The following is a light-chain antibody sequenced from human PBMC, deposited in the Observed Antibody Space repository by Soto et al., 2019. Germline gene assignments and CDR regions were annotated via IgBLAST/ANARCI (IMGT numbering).Light chain of an antibody. CDR1: QSISSW. J-gene: IGKJ1*01. Sequence: DIQMTQSPSTLSASVGDRVTITCRASQSISSWLAWYQQKPGKAPKLLIYKASSLESGGPSRFSGSGSGTKFTLTISSLQPDDFATYYCQQYNSYPWTFGQGTKVEIK. CDR3: QQYNSYPWT. V-gene: IGKV1-5*03. CDR2: KAS.